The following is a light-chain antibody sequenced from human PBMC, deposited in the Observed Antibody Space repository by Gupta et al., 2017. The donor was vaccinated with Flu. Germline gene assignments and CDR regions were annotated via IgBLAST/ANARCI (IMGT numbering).Light chain of an antibody. J-gene: IGLJ3*02. CDR1: SLRSYY. CDR2: GKN. V-gene: IGLV3-19*01. Sequence: SSELTQDPAVSVALGQTVRSTCQGDSLRSYYASWYQHKPGRAPVLVIYGKNNRPSGIPDRFSGSSSGNTASLTITGAQAEDEADYYCNSRDSSGNHHWVFGGGTKLTVL. CDR3: NSRDSSGNHHWV.